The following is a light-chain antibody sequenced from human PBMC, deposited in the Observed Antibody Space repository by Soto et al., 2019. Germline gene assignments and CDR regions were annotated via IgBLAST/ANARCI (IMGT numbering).Light chain of an antibody. CDR3: QQSSKSPFT. CDR1: QNIKTF. Sequence: DIQMTQSPRLLSASVGDRVTITCRATQNIKTFLNWYQQKLGKAPKLLIYAASSLQSGVPSRFSGGVSGTTFTLTITNLQPEDFATYYCQQSSKSPFTFGPGTQVEVK. CDR2: AAS. J-gene: IGKJ3*01. V-gene: IGKV1-39*01.